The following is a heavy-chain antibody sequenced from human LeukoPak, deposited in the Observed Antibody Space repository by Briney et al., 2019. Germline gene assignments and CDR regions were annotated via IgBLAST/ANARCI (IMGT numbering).Heavy chain of an antibody. Sequence: GRSLRLSCAVSGFIFSDYGFHWVRQAPGKGLEWVAITRFDGSIKQYADSVKGRFTTSRDDSKNTLYLQMNSLKAEDTAVYYCARWGGTRQYYFDYWGRGTLVTVSS. CDR3: ARWGGTRQYYFDY. J-gene: IGHJ4*02. CDR2: TRFDGSIK. V-gene: IGHV3-33*01. CDR1: GFIFSDYG. D-gene: IGHD1-1*01.